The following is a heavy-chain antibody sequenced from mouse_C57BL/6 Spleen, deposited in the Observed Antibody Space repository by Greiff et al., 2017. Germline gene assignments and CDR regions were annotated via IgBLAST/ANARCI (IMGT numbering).Heavy chain of an antibody. CDR2: INPNNGGT. CDR1: GYTFTDYN. D-gene: IGHD2-4*01. J-gene: IGHJ3*01. CDR3: ARSADYDSWFAY. V-gene: IGHV1-18*01. Sequence: EVQLQQSGPELVKPGASVKIPCKASGYTFTDYNMDWVKQSHGKSLEWIGDINPNNGGTIYNQKFKGKATLTVDKSSSTAYMELRSLTSEDTAVYYCARSADYDSWFAYWGQGTLVTVSA.